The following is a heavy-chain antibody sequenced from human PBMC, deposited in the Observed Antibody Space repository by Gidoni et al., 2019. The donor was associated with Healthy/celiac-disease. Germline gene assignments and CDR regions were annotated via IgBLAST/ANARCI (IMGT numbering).Heavy chain of an antibody. CDR3: ARDFISSGWYGRWFDP. Sequence: EVQLVESGGGFVQPGGSLRLSRAASGFTFSSYSMNWVRQAPGKGLEWVSYISSSSSTIYYADSVKGRFTISRDNAKNSLYLQMNSLRDEDMAVYYCARDFISSGWYGRWFDPWGQGTLVTVSS. CDR2: ISSSSSTI. CDR1: GFTFSSYS. J-gene: IGHJ5*02. D-gene: IGHD6-19*01. V-gene: IGHV3-48*02.